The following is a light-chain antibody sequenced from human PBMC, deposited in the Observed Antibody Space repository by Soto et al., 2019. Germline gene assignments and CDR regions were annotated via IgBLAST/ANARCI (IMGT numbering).Light chain of an antibody. CDR2: AAS. CDR3: LQDYGDSWT. J-gene: IGKJ1*01. V-gene: IGKV1-6*01. CDR1: REVGRD. Sequence: QMTQSPSSLSASVGEKIIITCRASREVGRDVSWYQQKPGQAPKLLIYAASNLYTGVPSRFSGSRSGTEFTLTISSLQPEDFASYYCLQDYGDSWTFGQGTKVEIE.